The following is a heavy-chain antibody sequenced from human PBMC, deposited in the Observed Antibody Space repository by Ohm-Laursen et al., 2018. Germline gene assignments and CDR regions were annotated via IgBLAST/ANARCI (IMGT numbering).Heavy chain of an antibody. V-gene: IGHV4-39*01. J-gene: IGHJ4*02. CDR2: LHYGAST. CDR1: GGSISSCSCY. D-gene: IGHD2-15*01. CDR3: VRHEDFFQSRGFFDY. Sequence: PGTLSLTWTVSGGSISSCSCYWGWIRQSPGKGLEWIGSLHYGASTLYNPSLMSRVTISVDTSKNQFSLRLGSVTAADTAVYYCVRHEDFFQSRGFFDYWGQGTLVTVSS.